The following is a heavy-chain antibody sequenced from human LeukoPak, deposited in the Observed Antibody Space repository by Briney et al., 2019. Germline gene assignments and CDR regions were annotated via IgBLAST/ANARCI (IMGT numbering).Heavy chain of an antibody. CDR3: AKELGYYYDSSGYYPFDY. Sequence: PGGSLRLSCAASGFTFSSYGMSRVRQAPGKGLEWVGRIKSKTDGGTTDYAAPVKGRFTISRDDSKNTLYLQMNSLRAEDTAVYYCAKELGYYYDSSGYYPFDYWGQGTLVTVSS. CDR2: IKSKTDGGTT. D-gene: IGHD3-22*01. J-gene: IGHJ4*02. CDR1: GFTFSSYG. V-gene: IGHV3-15*01.